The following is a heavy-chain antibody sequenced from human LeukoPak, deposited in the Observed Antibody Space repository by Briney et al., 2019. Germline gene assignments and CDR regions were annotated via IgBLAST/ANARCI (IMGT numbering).Heavy chain of an antibody. J-gene: IGHJ5*02. CDR1: GYSISSGYY. Sequence: PSETLSLTCAVSGYSISSGYYWGWIRQPPGKGLEWIGSVYHSGSTFYNPSLNSRVTISVDTSENQFSLRLSSLPAADTAVYYCARHEYSGSYYGLSWFDPWGQGTLVTVSS. CDR2: VYHSGST. D-gene: IGHD1-26*01. CDR3: ARHEYSGSYYGLSWFDP. V-gene: IGHV4-38-2*01.